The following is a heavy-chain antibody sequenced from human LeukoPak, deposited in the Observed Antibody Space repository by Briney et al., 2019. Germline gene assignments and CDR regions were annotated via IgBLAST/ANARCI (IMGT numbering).Heavy chain of an antibody. D-gene: IGHD6-19*01. CDR2: IYSGGRT. J-gene: IGHJ5*01. V-gene: IGHV3-66*01. Sequence: GGSLRLSCAASGFTVSNNYMTWGRQAPGKGVEWVSFIYSGGRTYYGDSVKGRFTISRDNSKNTLYLQMNSLRAEDTAVYYCARGTDTSGWLDCWGQGTLVTVSS. CDR3: ARGTDTSGWLDC. CDR1: GFTVSNNY.